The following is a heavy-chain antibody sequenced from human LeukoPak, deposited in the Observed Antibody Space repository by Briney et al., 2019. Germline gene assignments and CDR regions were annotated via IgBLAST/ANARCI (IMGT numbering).Heavy chain of an antibody. V-gene: IGHV1-69*04. CDR1: GGTFSSYA. CDR2: IIPILGIA. J-gene: IGHJ4*02. CDR3: ARARGSSPVHGFDY. Sequence: ASVKVSCKASGGTFSSYAISWVRQAPGQGLEWMGRIIPILGIANYAQKFQGRVTITADKSTSTAYMELSSLRSEDTAVYYCARARGSSPVHGFDYWGQGTLVTVSS. D-gene: IGHD6-6*01.